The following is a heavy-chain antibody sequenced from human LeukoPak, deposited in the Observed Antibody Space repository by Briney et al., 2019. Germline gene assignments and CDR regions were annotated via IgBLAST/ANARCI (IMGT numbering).Heavy chain of an antibody. V-gene: IGHV3-23*01. D-gene: IGHD1-26*01. Sequence: GGSLRVSCAASGFTFSSYAMSWVRQAPGKGLEWVSAISGSGGSTYYADSVKGRFTISGDNSKNTLYLQMNSLRAEDTAVYYCAKGGWELLTFDCRGQGTLVTVSS. CDR1: GFTFSSYA. J-gene: IGHJ4*02. CDR3: AKGGWELLTFDC. CDR2: ISGSGGST.